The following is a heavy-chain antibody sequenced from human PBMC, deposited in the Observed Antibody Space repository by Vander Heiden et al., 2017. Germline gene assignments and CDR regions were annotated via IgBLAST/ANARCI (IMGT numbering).Heavy chain of an antibody. CDR3: ARETSTSWYYYYLGVDV. Sequence: QVRLAESGGGVVQPGTSLRLSCEVSGLTFSESGFHWVRQAPGKGLEWVAAIWLHGNYRRYAASVKGRFTISRVDSKNMLSLQMNSVTVADTATYYCARETSTSWYYYYLGVDVWGRGTTVIVSS. CDR2: IWLHGNYR. CDR1: GLTFSESG. J-gene: IGHJ6*02. D-gene: IGHD6-6*01. V-gene: IGHV3-33*01.